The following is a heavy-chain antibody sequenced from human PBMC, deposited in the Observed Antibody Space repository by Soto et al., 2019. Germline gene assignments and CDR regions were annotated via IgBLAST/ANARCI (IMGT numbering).Heavy chain of an antibody. CDR2: IKQDGSEK. CDR3: SRVGVPAAPYYYYGMDV. D-gene: IGHD2-2*01. V-gene: IGHV3-7*01. Sequence: EVQLVESGGGLVQPGGSLRLSCAASGFTFSSYWMSWVRQAPGKGLEWVANIKQDGSEKYYVDSVKGRFTISRDNAKNTLYLQMNRLRAEDTAVYYCSRVGVPAAPYYYYGMDVWGQGTTVTVSS. CDR1: GFTFSSYW. J-gene: IGHJ6*02.